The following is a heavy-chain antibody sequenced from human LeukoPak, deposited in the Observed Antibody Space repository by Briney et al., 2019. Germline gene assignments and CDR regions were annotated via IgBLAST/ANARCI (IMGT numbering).Heavy chain of an antibody. CDR1: GFSLSSYD. Sequence: NPGGSLRLSCAASGFSLSSYDMNWVRQAPGKGLEWVSSISTTSTYIYYRYSVKGRFTISRDNARNSLYLQMNGLRAEDTAVYYCARADCFSSTCYLRSSWFDPWGQGTLVTASS. CDR3: ARADCFSSTCYLRSSWFDP. D-gene: IGHD2-2*01. J-gene: IGHJ5*02. V-gene: IGHV3-21*01. CDR2: ISTTSTYI.